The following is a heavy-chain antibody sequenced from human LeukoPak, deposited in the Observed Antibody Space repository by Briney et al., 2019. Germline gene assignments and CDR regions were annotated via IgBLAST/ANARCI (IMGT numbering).Heavy chain of an antibody. V-gene: IGHV3-21*04. J-gene: IGHJ4*02. CDR2: ISSDSSYI. CDR1: GFNFNTYT. CDR3: AKGDQGYCSSTSCYMDN. Sequence: PGGSLRLSCAASGFNFNTYTMNWVRQAPGKGLEWVSSISSDSSYIYYADGVQGRFTVSRDNAKYSLYLQMNSLRAEDMAVYYCAKGDQGYCSSTSCYMDNWGQGTLVTVSS. D-gene: IGHD2-2*02.